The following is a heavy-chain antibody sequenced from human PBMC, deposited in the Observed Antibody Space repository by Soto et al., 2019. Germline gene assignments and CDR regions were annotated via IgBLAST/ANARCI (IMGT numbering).Heavy chain of an antibody. D-gene: IGHD5-18*01. CDR3: ARIPVDTYMINWFDP. CDR2: IYYSGST. J-gene: IGHJ5*02. Sequence: ASETLSLTCTVSGDSVSSGNYYWSWIRQPPGKGLEWIGYIYYSGSTKYNPSLKSRVTISLDTSQNQFSLKLSSVTAADTAVYYCARIPVDTYMINWFDPWGQGTLVTVSS. V-gene: IGHV4-61*01. CDR1: GDSVSSGNYY.